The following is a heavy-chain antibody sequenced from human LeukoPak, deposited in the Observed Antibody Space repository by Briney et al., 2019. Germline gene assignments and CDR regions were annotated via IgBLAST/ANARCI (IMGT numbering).Heavy chain of an antibody. CDR3: ARDPHYYDSSGYYPDAFDI. CDR2: ISSSSSYI. D-gene: IGHD3-22*01. V-gene: IGHV3-21*01. J-gene: IGHJ3*02. CDR1: GFTFSSYS. Sequence: GGSLRLSCAASGFTFSSYSMNWVRQAPGKGLEWVSSISSSSSYIYYADSVKGRFTISRDNAKNSLYLQMNSLRAEDTAVYYCARDPHYYDSSGYYPDAFDIWGQGTMVTVSS.